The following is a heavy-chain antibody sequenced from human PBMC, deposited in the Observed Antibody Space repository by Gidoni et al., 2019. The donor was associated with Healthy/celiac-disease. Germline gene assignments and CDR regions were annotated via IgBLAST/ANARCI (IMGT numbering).Heavy chain of an antibody. Sequence: QVQLQQWGAGLLKPSETLSLTCAVYGGSFSGYYWSWIRQPPGKGLEWIGEINPSGSTNYNPSLKSRVTISVETSKNQCSLKLSSVTAADTAVYYCARGGPLRAFDIWGQGTMVTVSS. CDR2: INPSGST. V-gene: IGHV4-34*01. J-gene: IGHJ3*02. CDR1: GGSFSGYY. CDR3: ARGGPLRAFDI.